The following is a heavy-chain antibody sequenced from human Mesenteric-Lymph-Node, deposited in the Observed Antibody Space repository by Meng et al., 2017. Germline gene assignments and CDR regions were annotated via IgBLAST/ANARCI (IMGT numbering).Heavy chain of an antibody. V-gene: IGHV4-30-4*01. Sequence: QLQEPGPGLVKPSETLSLTCTISGGSISSGDYYWSWIRQPPGKGLEWIGYIYYSGSTYYNPSLKSRVTISVDTSKNQFSLKLSSVTAADTAVYYCARVGWRQWSFDLWGRGTLVTVSS. CDR3: ARVGWRQWSFDL. CDR1: GGSISSGDYY. J-gene: IGHJ2*01. D-gene: IGHD5-18*01. CDR2: IYYSGST.